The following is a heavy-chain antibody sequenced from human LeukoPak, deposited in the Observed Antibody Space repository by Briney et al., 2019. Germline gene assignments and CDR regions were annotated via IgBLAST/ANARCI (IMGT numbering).Heavy chain of an antibody. D-gene: IGHD3-22*01. J-gene: IGHJ4*02. CDR1: GGSISTYS. CDR2: ISYSGST. Sequence: SETLSLTCTVSGGSISTYSWNWIRQPPGKGLEWIGYISYSGSTDYNPSLKSRVTISVDTSKNQFSLKLSSLIAADTAVYYCARGLYDTSGYYLSYFDYWGQGTLVTVSS. V-gene: IGHV4-59*01. CDR3: ARGLYDTSGYYLSYFDY.